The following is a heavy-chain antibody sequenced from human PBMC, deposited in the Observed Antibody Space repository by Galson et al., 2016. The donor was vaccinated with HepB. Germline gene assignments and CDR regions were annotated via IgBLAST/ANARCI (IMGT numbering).Heavy chain of an antibody. D-gene: IGHD4-17*01. V-gene: IGHV2-5*02. CDR2: IYWDDDK. CDR3: AHRLYGDYEFYYFDY. Sequence: LVKPTQTLTLTCTFSGFSLSTSGVGVGWIRQPPGKALEWLALIYWDDDKRYSPSLKSRLTITKDTSKNQVVLTMTNMDPVDTATYYCAHRLYGDYEFYYFDYWGQGTLVTVSS. J-gene: IGHJ4*02. CDR1: GFSLSTSGVG.